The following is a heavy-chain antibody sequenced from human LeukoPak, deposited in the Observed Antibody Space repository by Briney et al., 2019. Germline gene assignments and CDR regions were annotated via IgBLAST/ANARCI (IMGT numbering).Heavy chain of an antibody. Sequence: TVKVSRKASGGTFSSYAISWVRQAPGQGLEWMGGIIPIFGTANYAHKFQGRVTITADESTSTAYMELSSLRSEDTAVYYCARDRGYYGSGSCNSLDYWGQGTLVSVSS. J-gene: IGHJ4*02. CDR2: IIPIFGTA. D-gene: IGHD3-10*01. V-gene: IGHV1-69*13. CDR1: GGTFSSYA. CDR3: ARDRGYYGSGSCNSLDY.